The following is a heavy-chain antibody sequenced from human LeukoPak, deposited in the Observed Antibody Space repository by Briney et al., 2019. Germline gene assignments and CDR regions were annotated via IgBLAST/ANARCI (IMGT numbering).Heavy chain of an antibody. CDR1: GGSISSYY. V-gene: IGHV4-59*08. D-gene: IGHD6-13*01. Sequence: NPSETLSLTCTVSGGSISSYYWSWIRQPPGKGLEWIGYIYYSGSTNYDPSLKSRVTISIDTPKNQFSLKLSSLTAADTAVYYCARHGSFGSSWYFDYWGQGMLVTVSS. J-gene: IGHJ4*02. CDR3: ARHGSFGSSWYFDY. CDR2: IYYSGST.